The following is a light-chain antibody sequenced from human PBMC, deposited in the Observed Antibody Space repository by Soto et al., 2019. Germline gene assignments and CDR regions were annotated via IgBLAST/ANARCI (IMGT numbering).Light chain of an antibody. CDR1: SSDVGGYNY. CDR2: EVS. Sequence: QSALTQPASVSGSPGQSITISCTGTSSDVGGYNYVSWHQQHPGKAPKVIIFEVSNRPSGVSNRFSGSKSGNTASLTISGLLAEDEADYYCNSYTRSRSYVFGTGTKVTVL. CDR3: NSYTRSRSYV. V-gene: IGLV2-14*01. J-gene: IGLJ1*01.